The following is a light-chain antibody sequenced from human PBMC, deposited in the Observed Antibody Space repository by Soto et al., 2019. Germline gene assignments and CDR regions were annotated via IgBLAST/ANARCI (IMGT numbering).Light chain of an antibody. Sequence: QSALTQPPSASGSPGQSVTISCTGTSSNVGGYDYVSWHQHHPDKAPELMIYEVSKRPSGVPDRFSGSKSGNTASLTVSRLQDEDEDDYYCSSYAGNNNVVFGGGTKLTVL. CDR2: EVS. J-gene: IGLJ2*01. CDR3: SSYAGNNNVV. CDR1: SSNVGGYDY. V-gene: IGLV2-8*01.